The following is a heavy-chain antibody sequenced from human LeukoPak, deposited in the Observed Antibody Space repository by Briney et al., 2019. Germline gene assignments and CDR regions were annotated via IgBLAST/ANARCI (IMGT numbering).Heavy chain of an antibody. J-gene: IGHJ5*02. CDR1: GYRFTTYW. CDR2: IYPGDSDT. D-gene: IGHD2-2*03. V-gene: IGHV5-51*01. Sequence: GESLRISCKGSGYRFTTYWIGWVRQMPGKGLEWMGIIYPGDSDTRYSPSFQGQVTISADKSISTGYLQWSSLKASETAMYYCARPRVGYCSSTSCSNWFDPWGQGTLVTVSS. CDR3: ARPRVGYCSSTSCSNWFDP.